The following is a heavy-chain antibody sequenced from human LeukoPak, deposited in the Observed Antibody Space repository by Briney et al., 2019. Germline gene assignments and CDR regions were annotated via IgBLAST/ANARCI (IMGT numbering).Heavy chain of an antibody. CDR2: IYYSGST. Sequence: PSETLSLTCTVSGGSISSYYWSWIRQPPGKGLEWIGYIYYSGSTNYNPSLKSRVTISVDTSKNQFSLKLSSVTAADTAVYYCARGSQMFRGSFDIWGQGTMVTVSS. J-gene: IGHJ3*02. CDR1: GGSISSYY. V-gene: IGHV4-59*01. CDR3: ARGSQMFRGSFDI. D-gene: IGHD3-10*01.